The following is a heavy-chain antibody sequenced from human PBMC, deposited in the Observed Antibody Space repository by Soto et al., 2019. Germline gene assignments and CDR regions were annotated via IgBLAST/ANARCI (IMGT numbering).Heavy chain of an antibody. J-gene: IGHJ4*02. V-gene: IGHV4-34*01. Sequence: QVQLQQWGAGLLKPSETLSLTCAVYGGSFSGYYWSWIRQSPGKGLEWIGEINQSGGTNYSPSLKSRVTISVDASKNQFSLKLASVTAADTAVYYCARGLWEVRFDYWGQGTLVTVSS. CDR3: ARGLWEVRFDY. CDR2: INQSGGT. CDR1: GGSFSGYY. D-gene: IGHD1-26*01.